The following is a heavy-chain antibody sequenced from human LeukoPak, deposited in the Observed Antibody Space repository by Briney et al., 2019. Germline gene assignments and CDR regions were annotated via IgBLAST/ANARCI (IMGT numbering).Heavy chain of an antibody. CDR3: VPTVRGSVNAFDI. J-gene: IGHJ3*02. CDR2: ININTANP. CDR1: GYTFTGYY. D-gene: IGHD4-17*01. Sequence: GASVKVSCKASGYTFTGYYMHWVRQAPGQGLEWMGWININTANPTYAQGLTGRFVFSLDTSVSTAYLQISSLKAEDTAVYYCVPTVRGSVNAFDIWGQGTMVTVSS. V-gene: IGHV7-4-1*02.